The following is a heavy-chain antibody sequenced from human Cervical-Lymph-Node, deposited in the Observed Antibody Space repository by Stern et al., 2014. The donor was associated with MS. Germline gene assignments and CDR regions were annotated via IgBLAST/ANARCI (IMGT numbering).Heavy chain of an antibody. D-gene: IGHD1-20*01. CDR2: IYPGDSDT. Sequence: EVQLVESGAEVKKAGESLKISCKGSGYSFTSYWIAWVRQMPGKGLEWMGMIYPGDSDTRYSPYFQGQVTISADKSISTAYLQLSSLKASDTAMYYCARFPPNNWNDGPSVYGMDVWGQGTTVTVSS. CDR3: ARFPPNNWNDGPSVYGMDV. V-gene: IGHV5-51*01. CDR1: GYSFTSYW. J-gene: IGHJ6*02.